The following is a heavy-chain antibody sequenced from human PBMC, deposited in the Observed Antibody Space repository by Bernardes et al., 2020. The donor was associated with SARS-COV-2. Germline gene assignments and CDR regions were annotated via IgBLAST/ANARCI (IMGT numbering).Heavy chain of an antibody. J-gene: IGHJ4*02. Sequence: LRLSCVASGFTFNSPSMNWVRQAPGQGLEWLSYITGSGSTQYYTDSVKGRFIISRENDKNSVYLQMNSLRAEDTAVYYCARGTSYATPDHDYWGQGTLVTVSS. CDR2: ITGSGSTQ. D-gene: IGHD4-17*01. CDR1: GFTFNSPS. CDR3: ARGTSYATPDHDY. V-gene: IGHV3-48*01.